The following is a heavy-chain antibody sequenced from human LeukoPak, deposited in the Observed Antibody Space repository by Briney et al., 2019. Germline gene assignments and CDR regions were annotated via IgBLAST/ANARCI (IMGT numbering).Heavy chain of an antibody. CDR1: GGSISSGGYS. V-gene: IGHV4-30-2*01. CDR3: ARGRYYYGSGSYYKEEWWFDP. CDR2: IYHSGST. J-gene: IGHJ5*02. Sequence: SETLSLTCAVSGGSISSGGYSWSWIRQPPGKGLEWIGYIYHSGSTDYNPSLKSRVTISVDTSKNQFSLKLSSVTAADTAVYYCARGRYYYGSGSYYKEEWWFDPWGQGTLVTVSS. D-gene: IGHD3-10*01.